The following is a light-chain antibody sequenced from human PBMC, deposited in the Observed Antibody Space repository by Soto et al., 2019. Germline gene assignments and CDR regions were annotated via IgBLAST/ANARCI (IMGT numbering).Light chain of an antibody. V-gene: IGKV3-15*01. Sequence: RVMTQSPATLSASPGEKIALSCRASQTVSSNLAWYQHKPGRAPRLLIYATSTRATDVSARFSGSGDGKEFTLTISSLQPEDFAVYYCQQCNNWPQVSFGPGTKVDIK. J-gene: IGKJ1*01. CDR2: ATS. CDR1: QTVSSN. CDR3: QQCNNWPQVS.